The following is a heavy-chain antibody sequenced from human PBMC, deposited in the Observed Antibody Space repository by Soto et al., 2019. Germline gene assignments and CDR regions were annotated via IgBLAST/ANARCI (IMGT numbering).Heavy chain of an antibody. CDR2: IIPIFGTA. Sequence: SVKVSCKASGGTFSSYAISWVRQAPGQGLEWMGGIIPIFGTANYAQKFQGRVTITRDTSASTAYMELSSLRSEDTAVYYCARDLGGWPDYWGQGTLLTVSS. CDR3: ARDLGGWPDY. D-gene: IGHD2-15*01. J-gene: IGHJ4*02. CDR1: GGTFSSYA. V-gene: IGHV1-69*05.